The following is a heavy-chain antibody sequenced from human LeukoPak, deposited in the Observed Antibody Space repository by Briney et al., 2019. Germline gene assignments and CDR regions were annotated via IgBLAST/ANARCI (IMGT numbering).Heavy chain of an antibody. CDR2: FDPEDGET. J-gene: IGHJ4*02. Sequence: ASVKVSCKVSGYTLTELSMHWVRQAPGKGLEWMGGFDPEDGETIYAQKFQGRVTMTEDTSTDTAYMELSSLRSEDTAVYYCVTHYDILTGYRYWGQGTLVTVSS. CDR3: VTHYDILTGYRY. CDR1: GYTLTELS. D-gene: IGHD3-9*01. V-gene: IGHV1-24*01.